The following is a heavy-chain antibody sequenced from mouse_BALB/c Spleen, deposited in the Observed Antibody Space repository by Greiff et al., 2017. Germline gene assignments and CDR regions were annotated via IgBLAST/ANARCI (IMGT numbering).Heavy chain of an antibody. Sequence: VKLQESGPSLVQPSQSLSITCTVSGFSLTSYGVHWVRQSPGKGLEWLGVIWRGGSTDYNAAFMSRLSITKDNSKSQVFFKMNSLQADDTAIYYCAKNGNFYYFDYWGQGTTLTVSS. CDR1: GFSLTSYG. V-gene: IGHV2-5-1*01. CDR2: IWRGGST. CDR3: AKNGNFYYFDY. J-gene: IGHJ2*01. D-gene: IGHD2-1*01.